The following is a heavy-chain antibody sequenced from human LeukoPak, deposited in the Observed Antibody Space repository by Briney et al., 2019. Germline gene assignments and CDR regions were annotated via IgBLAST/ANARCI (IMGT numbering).Heavy chain of an antibody. V-gene: IGHV4-38-2*01. CDR2: IYHSGST. CDR3: ARLGDIVATITGDY. J-gene: IGHJ4*02. D-gene: IGHD5-12*01. CDR1: GYSISSGYY. Sequence: SETLSLTCAVSGYSISSGYYWGWIRQPPGKGLEWMGSIYHSGSTYYNPSLKSRVTISVDTSKNQFSLKLSSVTAADTAVYYCARLGDIVATITGDYWGQRTLVTVSS.